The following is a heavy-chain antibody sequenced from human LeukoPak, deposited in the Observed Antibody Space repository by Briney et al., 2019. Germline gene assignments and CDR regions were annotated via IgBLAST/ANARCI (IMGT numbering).Heavy chain of an antibody. CDR1: GFTFRNYW. Sequence: PGGSLRLSCVASGFTFRNYWMSWARLAPGKGLEWVANTNQDGSEKYYLDSVKGRFTISRDNAKNSLYLQMNSLRAEDTAVYYCARELVVGPAEYFQDWGQGTLVTVSS. CDR3: ARELVVGPAEYFQD. J-gene: IGHJ1*01. V-gene: IGHV3-7*01. CDR2: TNQDGSEK. D-gene: IGHD2-8*02.